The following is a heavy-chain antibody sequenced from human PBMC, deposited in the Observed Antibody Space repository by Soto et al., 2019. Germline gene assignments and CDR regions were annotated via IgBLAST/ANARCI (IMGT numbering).Heavy chain of an antibody. D-gene: IGHD6-25*01. CDR2: ISSSSSYI. CDR1: GFTFSSSS. J-gene: IGHJ6*02. V-gene: IGHV3-21*01. CDR3: ARDAAARYYYGMDV. Sequence: LRLSCGTSGFTFSSSSMNWVRQAPGKGLEWVSSISSSSSYIYYADSVKGRFTISRDNAKNSLYLQMNSLRAEDTAVYYCARDAAARYYYGMDVWGQGTTVNVSS.